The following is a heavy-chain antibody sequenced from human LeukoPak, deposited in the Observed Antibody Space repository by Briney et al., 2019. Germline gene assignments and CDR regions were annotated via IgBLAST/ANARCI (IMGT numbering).Heavy chain of an antibody. CDR2: IYDSGST. CDR1: GGYIRSGGYS. Sequence: SETLSLTCAVSGGYIRSGGYSWSWIRQPPGKGLEWIGYIYDSGSTYYNSSLKSRITISVDTSKTQFSLKVSSVTAADTAVYYCARFYGSGNNWFDPWGQGTLVTVSS. J-gene: IGHJ5*02. V-gene: IGHV4-30-2*02. CDR3: ARFYGSGNNWFDP. D-gene: IGHD3-10*01.